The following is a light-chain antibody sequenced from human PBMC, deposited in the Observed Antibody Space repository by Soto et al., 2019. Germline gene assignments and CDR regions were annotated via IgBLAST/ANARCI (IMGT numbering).Light chain of an antibody. CDR2: EVS. V-gene: IGLV2-14*01. Sequence: QSVLTQPASVSGSPGQSITISCTGTSSDVGGYNYVSWYQQHPGKAPKLMIYEVSNRPSGVSNRYSGSKSGNTASLTISGLQAEDEADYYCSSSTSSSTFFGGGTKLTVL. CDR3: SSSTSSSTF. CDR1: SSDVGGYNY. J-gene: IGLJ2*01.